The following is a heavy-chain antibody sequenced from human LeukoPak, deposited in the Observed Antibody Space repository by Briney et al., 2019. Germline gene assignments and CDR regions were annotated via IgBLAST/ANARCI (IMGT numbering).Heavy chain of an antibody. CDR1: GGSIRSSSYY. V-gene: IGHV4-39*01. CDR3: ARNDVDTAFFDY. D-gene: IGHD5-18*01. Sequence: PSETLSLTCTVSGGSIRSSSYYWGWIRQPPGKGLEWIGSIYYSGSTYYNPSLKSRVTISVDTSKNQFSLKLSSVTAADTAVYYCARNDVDTAFFDYWGQGTLVTVSS. CDR2: IYYSGST. J-gene: IGHJ4*02.